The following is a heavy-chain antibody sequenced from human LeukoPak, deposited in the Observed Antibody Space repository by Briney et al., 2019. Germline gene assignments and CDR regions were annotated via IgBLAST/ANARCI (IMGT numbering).Heavy chain of an antibody. D-gene: IGHD2-21*01. CDR3: ARNPRDGPPDY. J-gene: IGHJ4*02. Sequence: ASVKVSCKASGYTFISYAMNWVRQAPGQGLEWKGWINTNTGNPTYAQGFTGRFVCSLDTSVSTAYLQISSLKAEDTAIYYCARNPRDGPPDYWGQGTLVTVSS. CDR2: INTNTGNP. V-gene: IGHV7-4-1*02. CDR1: GYTFISYA.